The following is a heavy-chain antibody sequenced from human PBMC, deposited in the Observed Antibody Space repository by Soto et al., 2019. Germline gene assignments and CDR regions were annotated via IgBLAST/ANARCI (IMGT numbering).Heavy chain of an antibody. J-gene: IGHJ6*02. CDR3: ARDKGPATYGQTRIRDYSYGMDV. D-gene: IGHD3-10*01. CDR2: IYYSVST. Sequence: QVQLQGSGPRLVKPSQTLSLTCSVSGASISSGAYFWTWIRHHPGKGLEWIGYIYYSVSTSYTYPHPALQSRVTISVDTTKNLCSLRLTSVTAADTATYYCARDKGPATYGQTRIRDYSYGMDVWGQGTTVIVSS. V-gene: IGHV4-31*03. CDR1: GASISSGAYF.